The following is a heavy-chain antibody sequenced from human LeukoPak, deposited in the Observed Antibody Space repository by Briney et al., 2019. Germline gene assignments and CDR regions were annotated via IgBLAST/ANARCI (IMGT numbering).Heavy chain of an antibody. J-gene: IGHJ4*02. CDR1: GFTFRSYG. CDR2: ISGSGSNT. V-gene: IGHV3-23*01. CDR3: AKDVGWGSSEY. Sequence: GGSLRLSCAASGFTFRSYGMSWVRQAPGKGLEWVSGISGSGSNTYYADSVKGRFTISRDNSKNTLYLRMNSLRAEDTAVYYCAKDVGWGSSEYWGQGTLVTVSS. D-gene: IGHD3-10*01.